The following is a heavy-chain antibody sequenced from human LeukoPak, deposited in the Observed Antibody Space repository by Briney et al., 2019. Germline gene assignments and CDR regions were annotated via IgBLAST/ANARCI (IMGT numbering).Heavy chain of an antibody. V-gene: IGHV3-53*05. CDR1: GFTISGDY. J-gene: IGHJ6*02. CDR3: AKALAWVAANDYYYYGMDV. D-gene: IGHD2-15*01. Sequence: GGSLRLSCAASGFTISGDYMSWVRQAPGKGLEWVSLIYSGDNTYFADSVKGRFIISRDNSKNTLYLQMNSLRAEDTAVYYCAKALAWVAANDYYYYGMDVWGQGTTVTVSS. CDR2: IYSGDNT.